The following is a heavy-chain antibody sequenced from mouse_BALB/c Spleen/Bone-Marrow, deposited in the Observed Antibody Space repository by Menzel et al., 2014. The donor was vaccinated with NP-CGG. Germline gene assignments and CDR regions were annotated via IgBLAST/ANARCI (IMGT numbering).Heavy chain of an antibody. J-gene: IGHJ4*01. D-gene: IGHD1-1*01. CDR2: INPNNGGT. CDR3: AIYYYGSSYAMDY. V-gene: IGHV1-18*01. CDR1: GYTFTDYN. Sequence: EVQLVESGPELVKPGASVKIPCKASGYTFTDYNMDWVKQSHGKSLEWIGDINPNNGGTIYNQKFKGKATLTVDKSSSTAHMELRSLTSEDTAVYYCAIYYYGSSYAMDYWGQGTSVTVSS.